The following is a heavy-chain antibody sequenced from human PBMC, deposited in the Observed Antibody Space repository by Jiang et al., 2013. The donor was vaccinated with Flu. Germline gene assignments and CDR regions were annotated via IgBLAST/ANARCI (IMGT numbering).Heavy chain of an antibody. V-gene: IGHV4-39*01. CDR2: ISYSGST. CDR1: SVSISGSSFY. D-gene: IGHD3-3*01. J-gene: IGHJ3*02. Sequence: SGPGLVKPSETLSLTCTVSSVSISGSSFYWGWIRQSPGRGLEWIGTISYSGSTYYNASLKSRATISIDTSRNQFSLRLTSVTAVDTAVYYCARFRMTIFGVVNRAFDIWGQGTMVTVSS. CDR3: ARFRMTIFGVVNRAFDI.